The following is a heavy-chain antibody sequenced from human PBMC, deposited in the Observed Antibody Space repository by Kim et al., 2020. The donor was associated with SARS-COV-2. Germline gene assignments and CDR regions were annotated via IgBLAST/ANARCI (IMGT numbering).Heavy chain of an antibody. V-gene: IGHV3-30*04. CDR1: GFTFSSYA. CDR3: ARGSSGWYFPLDY. D-gene: IGHD6-19*01. J-gene: IGHJ4*02. Sequence: GGSLRLSCAASGFTFSSYAMHWVRQAPGKGLEWVAVISSDGISKYYADSVKGRFTISRDTSKNTLYLQMNSLRAEDTAVYYCARGSSGWYFPLDYWGQGT. CDR2: ISSDGISK.